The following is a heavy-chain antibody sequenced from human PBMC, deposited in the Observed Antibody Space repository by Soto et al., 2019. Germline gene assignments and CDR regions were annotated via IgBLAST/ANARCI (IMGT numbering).Heavy chain of an antibody. CDR1: GFTFSSYA. CDR2: ISYDGSNK. D-gene: IGHD3-10*01. CDR3: AREGTMVRGRRGGDAFDI. J-gene: IGHJ3*02. Sequence: QVQLVESGGGVVQPGRSLRLSCAASGFTFSSYAMHWVRQAPGKGLEWVAVISYDGSNKYYADSVKGRFTISRDNSKNTLYLQMNSLRAEDTAVYYCAREGTMVRGRRGGDAFDIWGQGTTVTVSS. V-gene: IGHV3-30-3*01.